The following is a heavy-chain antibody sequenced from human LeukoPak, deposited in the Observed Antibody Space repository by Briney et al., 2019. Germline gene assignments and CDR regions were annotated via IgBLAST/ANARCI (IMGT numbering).Heavy chain of an antibody. CDR3: ARMVVVPAAYMIFDP. D-gene: IGHD2-2*01. Sequence: SETLSLTCTVSGGSISSYYWSWIRQPAGKGLEWIGRIYTSGSTNYNPSLKSRVTISVDTSKNQFSLKLSSVTAADTAVYYCARMVVVPAAYMIFDPWGQGTLVTVSS. V-gene: IGHV4-4*07. CDR1: GGSISSYY. J-gene: IGHJ5*02. CDR2: IYTSGST.